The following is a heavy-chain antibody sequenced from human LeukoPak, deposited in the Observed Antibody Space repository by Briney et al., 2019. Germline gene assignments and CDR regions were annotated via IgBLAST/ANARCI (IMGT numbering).Heavy chain of an antibody. Sequence: GGSLRLSCAASGFTFSSYAMHWVRQAPGKGLEWVAVISYDGSNKYYADSVKGRFTISRDNSKNTLYLQMNSLRAEDTAVYYCARDGGYCSGGSCYRHPGYYFDYWGQGTLVTVSS. CDR3: ARDGGYCSGGSCYRHPGYYFDY. J-gene: IGHJ4*02. CDR1: GFTFSSYA. CDR2: ISYDGSNK. D-gene: IGHD2-15*01. V-gene: IGHV3-30-3*01.